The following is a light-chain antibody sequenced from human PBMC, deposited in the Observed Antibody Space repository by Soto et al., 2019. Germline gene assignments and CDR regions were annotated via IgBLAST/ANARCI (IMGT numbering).Light chain of an antibody. V-gene: IGKV3-20*01. CDR3: QQYGSSRT. Sequence: IVMTQSPATLSVSPGERAPLSCRASQSVSSNLAWYQQKPGQAPRLLIYGASSRATGIPDRFSGSGSGTDFTLTISRLEPEDFAVYYCQQYGSSRTFGQGTKVDI. CDR1: QSVSSN. J-gene: IGKJ1*01. CDR2: GAS.